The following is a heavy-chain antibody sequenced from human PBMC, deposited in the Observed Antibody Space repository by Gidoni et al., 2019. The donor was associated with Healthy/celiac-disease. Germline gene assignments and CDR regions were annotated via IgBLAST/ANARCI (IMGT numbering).Heavy chain of an antibody. CDR2: IIPIFGTA. V-gene: IGHV1-69*01. CDR3: ARSEYYYDSSGYYRALTSSLDY. D-gene: IGHD3-22*01. CDR1: GGTFSSYA. Sequence: QVQLVQSGAEVKQHGSSVKVYCKASGGTFSSYAIRWVRQAPGQGLEWMGGIIPIFGTANYAQKFQGRVTITADESTSTAYMELSSLRSEDTAVYYCARSEYYYDSSGYYRALTSSLDYWGQGTLVTVSS. J-gene: IGHJ4*02.